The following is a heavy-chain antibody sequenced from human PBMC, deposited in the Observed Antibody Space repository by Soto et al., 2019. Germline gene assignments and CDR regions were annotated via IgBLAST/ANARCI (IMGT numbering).Heavy chain of an antibody. J-gene: IGHJ6*02. Sequence: GGSLRLSCAASGFTFSSYSMNWVRQAPGKGLGWVSSISSSSSYIYYADSVKGRFTISRDNAKNSLYLQMNSLRAEDTAVYYCARANYDFWSGYPDNYYYGMDVWGQGTTVTVSS. D-gene: IGHD3-3*01. V-gene: IGHV3-21*01. CDR3: ARANYDFWSGYPDNYYYGMDV. CDR2: ISSSSSYI. CDR1: GFTFSSYS.